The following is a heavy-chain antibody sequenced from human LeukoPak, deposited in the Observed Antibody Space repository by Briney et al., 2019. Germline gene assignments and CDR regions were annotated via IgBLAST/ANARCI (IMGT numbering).Heavy chain of an antibody. Sequence: GGSLRLSCAASGFTFSSYAMSWVRQAPGKGLEWVSAISGSGGSTYYADSVKGRFTISRDNAKNSLYLQMNSLRAEDPAVYYCARVTRWYVDYWAQGTLVTVSS. CDR3: ARVTRWYVDY. CDR2: ISGSGGST. D-gene: IGHD6-13*01. V-gene: IGHV3-23*01. CDR1: GFTFSSYA. J-gene: IGHJ4*02.